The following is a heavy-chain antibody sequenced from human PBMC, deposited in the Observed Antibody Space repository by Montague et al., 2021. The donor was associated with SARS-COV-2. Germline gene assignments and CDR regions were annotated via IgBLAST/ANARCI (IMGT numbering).Heavy chain of an antibody. D-gene: IGHD2-8*02. CDR3: ALDALERQWWMLGWVDH. CDR2: IYASGST. V-gene: IGHV4-61*02. Sequence: TLSLTCTVSGGSVSNGLYYWSWIRQPAGKGLEWIGRIYASGSTNYNPSLKCRVTMLVDTSKNQFSLKLRSVTAADTAVYSCALDALERQWWMLGWVDHWGQGTLVTVSS. J-gene: IGHJ5*02. CDR1: GGSVSNGLYY.